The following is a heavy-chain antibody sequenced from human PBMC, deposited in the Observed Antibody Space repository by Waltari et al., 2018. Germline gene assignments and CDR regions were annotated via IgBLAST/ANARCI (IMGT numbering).Heavy chain of an antibody. Sequence: EVQLLESGGGLVQPGGSMRPSCAASGSIFITFAINWARLAPGTGLDWVSAISVSDDTHYADSVKGRFTVSRDTSQNTVYLQMNGLRAEDTAIYYCATPFYNWDDPLHSWGQGTLVAVSS. CDR1: GSIFITFA. CDR2: ISVSDDT. V-gene: IGHV3-23*01. J-gene: IGHJ4*02. D-gene: IGHD1-20*01. CDR3: ATPFYNWDDPLHS.